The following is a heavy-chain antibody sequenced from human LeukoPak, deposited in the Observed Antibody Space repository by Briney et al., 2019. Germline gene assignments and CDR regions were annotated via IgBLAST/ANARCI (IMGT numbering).Heavy chain of an antibody. J-gene: IGHJ4*02. CDR1: VFTFRDSA. D-gene: IGHD2-15*01. Sequence: PGGALLLSCAASVFTFRDSAMPWVRQARGKGLEWVSLISKACRATYYAGSVNGRFTISREHFKTLYLQMNSDRVDNTAFYYFAKDHVPNNHDNSGGRGYFDYWGEGALVSVSS. CDR2: ISKACRAT. CDR3: AKDHVPNNHDNSGGRGYFDY. V-gene: IGHV3-43*02.